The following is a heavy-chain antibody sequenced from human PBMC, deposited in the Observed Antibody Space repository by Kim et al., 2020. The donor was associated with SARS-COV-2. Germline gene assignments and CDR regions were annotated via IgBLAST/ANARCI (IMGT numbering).Heavy chain of an antibody. Sequence: ASVKVSCKASGYTFTSYAMNWVRQAPGQGLEWMGWINTNTGNPTYAQGFTGRFVFSLDTSVSTAYLQISSLKAEDTAVYYCATWGGYYDILTGYTPDYWGQGTLVTVSS. D-gene: IGHD3-9*01. V-gene: IGHV7-4-1*02. CDR3: ATWGGYYDILTGYTPDY. J-gene: IGHJ4*02. CDR2: INTNTGNP. CDR1: GYTFTSYA.